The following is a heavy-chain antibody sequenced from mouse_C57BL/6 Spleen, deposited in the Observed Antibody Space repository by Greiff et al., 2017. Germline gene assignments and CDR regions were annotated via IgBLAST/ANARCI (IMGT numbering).Heavy chain of an antibody. CDR2: IYPGSGST. V-gene: IGHV1-55*01. D-gene: IGHD2-3*01. CDR1: GYTFTSYW. J-gene: IGHJ2*01. Sequence: QVQLQQPGAELVKPGASVKMSCKASGYTFTSYWITWVKQRPGQGLEWIGDIYPGSGSTNYNEKFKGKATLTVDKSSSTAYMQLSSLTSEDSAVYYCARGDGTYFDYWGQGTTLTVSS. CDR3: ARGDGTYFDY.